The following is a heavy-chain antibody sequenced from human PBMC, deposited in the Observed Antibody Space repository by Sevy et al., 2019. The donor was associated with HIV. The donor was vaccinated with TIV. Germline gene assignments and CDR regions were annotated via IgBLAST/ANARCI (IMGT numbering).Heavy chain of an antibody. CDR2: ISYDGSFK. Sequence: GGSLRLSCAASRFTFNSYAMYWVRQAPGKGLEWEAVISYDGSFKNYADSVKGRFTISRDNSKNTLYLQMNSLRREDTAIYYCARDAAEGLYGSTWFSNWLDPWGQGTLVTVSS. CDR3: ARDAAEGLYGSTWFSNWLDP. J-gene: IGHJ5*02. V-gene: IGHV3-30*04. D-gene: IGHD6-13*01. CDR1: RFTFNSYA.